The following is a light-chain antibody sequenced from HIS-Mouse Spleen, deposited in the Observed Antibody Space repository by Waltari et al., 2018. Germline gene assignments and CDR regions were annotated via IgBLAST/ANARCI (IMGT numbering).Light chain of an antibody. J-gene: IGLJ3*02. V-gene: IGLV2-14*01. Sequence: QSALTQPASVSGSPGQSITISCTGTSSDVGGYNYGSLYQQHPGKAPKLMIYEVSNRPPGVPNRFSGSTSGNTASLPISGLQAEDEADYYCSSYTSSSTLGVFGGGTKLTAL. CDR2: EVS. CDR1: SSDVGGYNY. CDR3: SSYTSSSTLGV.